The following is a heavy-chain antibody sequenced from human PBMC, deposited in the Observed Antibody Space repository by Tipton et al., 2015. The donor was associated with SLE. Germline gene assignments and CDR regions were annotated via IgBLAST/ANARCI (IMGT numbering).Heavy chain of an antibody. CDR1: GFTFSSYG. J-gene: IGHJ6*02. CDR3: AKEIAGYSSGWYGDYYYGMDV. V-gene: IGHV3-33*06. CDR2: IWYDGSNK. Sequence: SLRLSCAASGFTFSSYGMHWVRQAPGKGLEWVAVIWYDGSNKYYADSVKGRFTISRDNSKNTLYLQMNSLRAEDTAVYYCAKEIAGYSSGWYGDYYYGMDVWGQGTTVTVSS. D-gene: IGHD6-19*01.